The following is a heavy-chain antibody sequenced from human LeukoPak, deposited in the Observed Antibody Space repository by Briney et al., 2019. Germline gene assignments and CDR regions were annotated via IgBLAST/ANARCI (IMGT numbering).Heavy chain of an antibody. J-gene: IGHJ6*03. D-gene: IGHD3-10*01. V-gene: IGHV1-69*04. Sequence: SVKVSCKASGSTFNSYAVNWVRQAPGQGLEWMGRIIPIHDVADYAQKFQGTLTITADKTTSTAYLDLSSLTSEDTAVYFCALHGLYGSGSYKYYHYYMDVWGKGTTVTVSS. CDR1: GSTFNSYA. CDR3: ALHGLYGSGSYKYYHYYMDV. CDR2: IIPIHDVA.